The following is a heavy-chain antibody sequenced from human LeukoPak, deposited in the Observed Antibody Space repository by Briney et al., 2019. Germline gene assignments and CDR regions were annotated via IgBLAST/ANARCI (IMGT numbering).Heavy chain of an antibody. V-gene: IGHV3-23*01. D-gene: IGHD6-19*01. CDR2: LSGSGITT. Sequence: TGGSLRLSCAASGFTFSNSAMSWVRQAPGKGLEWVSTLSGSGITTYYADSVKGRFTISRDNSKNTLYLQMNSLRAEDTAVYYCAKDLARWLVRTSLVTFDYWGQGTLVTVSS. CDR3: AKDLARWLVRTSLVTFDY. CDR1: GFTFSNSA. J-gene: IGHJ4*02.